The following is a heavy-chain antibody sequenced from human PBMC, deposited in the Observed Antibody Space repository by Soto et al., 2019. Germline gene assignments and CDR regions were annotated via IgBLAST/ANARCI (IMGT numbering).Heavy chain of an antibody. Sequence: GGSLRLSCAASGFTFSSYSMNWVRQAPGKGLEWVSSISSSSSYIYYADSVKGRFTISRDNAKNSLYLQMNSLRAEDTAVYYCARADNGYSSSNHEMDVWGQGTTVTVSS. D-gene: IGHD6-13*01. CDR3: ARADNGYSSSNHEMDV. CDR1: GFTFSSYS. CDR2: ISSSSSYI. V-gene: IGHV3-21*01. J-gene: IGHJ6*02.